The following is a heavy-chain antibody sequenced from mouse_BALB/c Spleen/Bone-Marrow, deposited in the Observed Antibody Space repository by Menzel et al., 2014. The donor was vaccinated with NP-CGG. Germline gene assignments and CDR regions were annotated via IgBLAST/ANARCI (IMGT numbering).Heavy chain of an antibody. CDR1: GYTFSSYW. V-gene: IGHV1-9*01. J-gene: IGHJ2*01. CDR2: ILPGSGST. Sequence: VQRVESRAELMKPGASVKISCKATGYTFSSYWIEWVKQRPGHGLEWIGEILPGSGSTNYNEKFKGKATFTADTSSNTAYMQLSSLTSEDSAVYYCARLDGYFDYWGQGTTLTVSS. CDR3: ARLDGYFDY. D-gene: IGHD2-3*01.